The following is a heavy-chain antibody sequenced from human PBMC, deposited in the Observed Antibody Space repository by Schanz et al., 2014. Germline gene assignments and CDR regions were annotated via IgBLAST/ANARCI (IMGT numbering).Heavy chain of an antibody. J-gene: IGHJ4*02. CDR2: ITYNGGTR. V-gene: IGHV3-48*01. Sequence: EVQLLESGGGLVEPGGSLRLSCAASGFSFSSYAMGWVRQAPGKGLEWISYITYNGGTRYYADSVKGRFTISRDNAKNSLFLQMNSLRAEDTAVYYCARKVVATIGGYYDNWGQGTLVTVSS. CDR3: ARKVVATIGGYYDN. D-gene: IGHD5-12*01. CDR1: GFSFSSYA.